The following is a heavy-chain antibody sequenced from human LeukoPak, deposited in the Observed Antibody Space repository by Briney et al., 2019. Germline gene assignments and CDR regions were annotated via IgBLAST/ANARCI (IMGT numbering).Heavy chain of an antibody. CDR3: ARGGSYYGSGSYPPFDY. Sequence: SETLSLTCTVSGGSISSSSYCWGWIRQPPGRGLEWIGSIYYSGSTYYNPSLKSRVTISVDTSKNQFSLKLSSVTAADTAVYYCARGGSYYGSGSYPPFDYWGQGTLVTVSS. D-gene: IGHD3-10*01. V-gene: IGHV4-39*01. CDR1: GGSISSSSYC. CDR2: IYYSGST. J-gene: IGHJ4*02.